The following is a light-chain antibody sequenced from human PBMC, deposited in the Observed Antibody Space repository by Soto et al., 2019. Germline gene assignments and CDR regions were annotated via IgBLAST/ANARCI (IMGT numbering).Light chain of an antibody. J-gene: IGKJ4*01. CDR2: DTS. V-gene: IGKV3-11*01. CDR1: QSVSSY. CDR3: QQRSNSPLT. Sequence: EIVLTQSPATLSLSPGERATLSCRASQSVSSYLAWYQQKPGQAPRLLIYDTSNRATGIPARFSGGGSGTDLTLTISRVEPEDVAIYYCQQRSNSPLTFGEGTKLEIK.